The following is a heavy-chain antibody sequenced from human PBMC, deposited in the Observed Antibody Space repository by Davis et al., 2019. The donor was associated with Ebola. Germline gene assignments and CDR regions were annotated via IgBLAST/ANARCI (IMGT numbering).Heavy chain of an antibody. V-gene: IGHV1-3*01. CDR1: AFTFTSYA. CDR2: INAGNGNT. Sequence: MPGGSLRLSCAASAFTFTSYAMHWVRQAPGQRLEWMGWINAGNGNTKYSQKFQGRVILTTDTSTSTAYMELRSLGYDDTAVYYCARDGKPGYFIEYWGQGTLVTVSS. J-gene: IGHJ4*02. CDR3: ARDGKPGYFIEY. D-gene: IGHD4-23*01.